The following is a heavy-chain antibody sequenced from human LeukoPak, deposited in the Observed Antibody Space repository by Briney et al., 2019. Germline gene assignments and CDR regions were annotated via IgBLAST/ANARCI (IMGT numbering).Heavy chain of an antibody. J-gene: IGHJ6*02. CDR2: IIPNFGTA. CDR1: GGTFSSYA. D-gene: IGHD2-2*02. CDR3: ASYCSSTSCYTNYYYYYGMDV. Sequence: ASVKVSCKASGGTFSSYAISWVRQAPGQGLEWMGGIIPNFGTANYAQKFQGRVTITADESTSTAYMELSSLRSEDTAVYYCASYCSSTSCYTNYYYYYGMDVWGQGTTVTVSS. V-gene: IGHV1-69*13.